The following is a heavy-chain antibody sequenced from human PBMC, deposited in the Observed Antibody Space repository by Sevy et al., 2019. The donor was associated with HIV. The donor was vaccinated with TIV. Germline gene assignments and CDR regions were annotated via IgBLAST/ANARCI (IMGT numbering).Heavy chain of an antibody. D-gene: IGHD2-15*01. J-gene: IGHJ6*02. Sequence: GGSLRLSCAASEFTVSSKYMSWVRQAPGKGLEWVSVIYSGGNTYYADSVKGRFTISRDISKNTPYLQMNSLRAEDTAIYYCATTSTPLYYYALDVWGQGTTVTVSS. CDR2: IYSGGNT. V-gene: IGHV3-53*03. CDR1: EFTVSSKY. CDR3: ATTSTPLYYYALDV.